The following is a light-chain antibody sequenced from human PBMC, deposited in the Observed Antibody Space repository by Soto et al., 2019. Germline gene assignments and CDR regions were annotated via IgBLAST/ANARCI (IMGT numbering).Light chain of an antibody. V-gene: IGLV2-8*01. J-gene: IGLJ1*01. CDR2: EVS. CDR1: SSDVGGYNY. CDR3: SSYAGSKNRYV. Sequence: QSALTQPPSASGSPGQSVTISCTGTSSDVGGYNYVSWYQQHPGKAPKLMIYEVSKRPSGVPDRFSGSKSGNTASLTVSGLQAEDEADYYCSSYAGSKNRYVFGTGTKLTVL.